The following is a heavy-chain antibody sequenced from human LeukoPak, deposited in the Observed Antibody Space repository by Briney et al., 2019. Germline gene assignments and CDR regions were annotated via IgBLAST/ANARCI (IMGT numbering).Heavy chain of an antibody. Sequence: EASVKVSCKASGYTFTGYYMHWVRQAPGQGLEWMGWINPNSGGTNYAQKFQGRVTMTRDTSISTAYMELSRLRSDDTAVYYCARDRITIFGGYYYMDVWGKGTTVTVSS. J-gene: IGHJ6*03. CDR1: GYTFTGYY. D-gene: IGHD3-3*01. V-gene: IGHV1-2*02. CDR2: INPNSGGT. CDR3: ARDRITIFGGYYYMDV.